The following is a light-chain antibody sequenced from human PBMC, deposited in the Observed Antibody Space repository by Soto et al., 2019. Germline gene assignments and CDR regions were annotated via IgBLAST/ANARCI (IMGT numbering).Light chain of an antibody. CDR2: DAS. J-gene: IGKJ3*01. CDR1: HSVSSD. CDR3: QQRHRWPPT. V-gene: IGKV3-11*01. Sequence: EIVLTQSPVTPSLSPGERDTLSCRASHSVSSDLLWYQQKPCQSPRLLISDASNRATGIPARFSGSGSGTDFILTICCLEPVVFAVYYCQQRHRWPPTFGAGTKADIK.